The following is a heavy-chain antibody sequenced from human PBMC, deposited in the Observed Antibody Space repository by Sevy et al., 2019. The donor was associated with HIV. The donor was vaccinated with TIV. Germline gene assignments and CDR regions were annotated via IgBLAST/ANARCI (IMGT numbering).Heavy chain of an antibody. D-gene: IGHD3-16*01. CDR3: AHETIGRFDS. Sequence: GGSLGLSCAASGFTFSVYWMNWVRQAPGKGLEWVANINGDGSDKHYVDSVEGRFTISRDNGKNLLYLQMNSLRVEDTAVYYCAHETIGRFDSWGQGTLVTVSS. CDR2: INGDGSDK. V-gene: IGHV3-7*01. CDR1: GFTFSVYW. J-gene: IGHJ4*02.